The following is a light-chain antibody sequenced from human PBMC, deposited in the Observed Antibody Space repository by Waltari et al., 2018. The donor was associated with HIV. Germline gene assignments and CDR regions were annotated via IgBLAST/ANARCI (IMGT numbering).Light chain of an antibody. V-gene: IGLV1-47*01. CDR2: RNN. CDR1: TSTLGSNS. J-gene: IGLJ3*02. Sequence: QSVITQPPSASGTPGQRVTIPCSGLTSTLGSNSLSWYQQLPGTAPKLLIYRNNQRPSGVPDRFSGSKSGTSASLAISGLRSEDEADYYCAAWDDSLSALVFGGGTKLTVL. CDR3: AAWDDSLSALV.